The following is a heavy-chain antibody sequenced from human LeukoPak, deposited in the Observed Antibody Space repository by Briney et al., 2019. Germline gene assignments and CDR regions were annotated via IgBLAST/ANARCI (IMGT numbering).Heavy chain of an antibody. CDR2: INRDGSDE. CDR3: GGGPGY. V-gene: IGHV3-7*01. D-gene: IGHD2-15*01. J-gene: IGHJ4*02. Sequence: PGGSLRLSCGASGFIFGSHWMRWVRQAPGKGLEWVADINRDGSDEYYVDSVRGRFTISRDNAKNSVYLQMNSLRPDDTAVYYCGGGPGYWGQGTLVSVSS. CDR1: GFIFGSHW.